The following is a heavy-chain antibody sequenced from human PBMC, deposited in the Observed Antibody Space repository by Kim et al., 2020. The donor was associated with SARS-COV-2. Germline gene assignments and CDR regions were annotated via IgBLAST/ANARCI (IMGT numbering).Heavy chain of an antibody. V-gene: IGHV3-7*01. CDR3: AGGGV. CDR2: IKKDGSGE. Sequence: GGSLRLSCTASGFTFSNYWMTRVRQAPGKGLEWVATIKKDGSGEYYVDSVKGRFTVSRDNAKNSVYMQMHSLRVEDTAIYYCAGGGVWGEGATVTVSS. J-gene: IGHJ6*04. CDR1: GFTFSNYW.